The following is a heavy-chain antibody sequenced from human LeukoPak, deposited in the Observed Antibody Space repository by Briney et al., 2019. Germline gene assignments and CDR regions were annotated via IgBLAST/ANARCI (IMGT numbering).Heavy chain of an antibody. CDR1: GGTFSSYA. J-gene: IGHJ4*02. CDR3: ARGEVITIFGVVIIPRTYFDY. Sequence: GASVKVSCKASGGTFSSYAISWVRQAPGQGLEWMGGIIPIFGTANYAQKFQGRVTITADESTSTAYMELSSLRSEDTAVYYCARGEVITIFGVVIIPRTYFDYWGQGTLVTVSS. V-gene: IGHV1-69*13. CDR2: IIPIFGTA. D-gene: IGHD3-3*01.